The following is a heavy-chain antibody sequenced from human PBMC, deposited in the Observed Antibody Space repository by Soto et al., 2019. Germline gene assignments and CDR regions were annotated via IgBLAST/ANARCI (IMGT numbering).Heavy chain of an antibody. D-gene: IGHD1-26*01. V-gene: IGHV3-15*01. CDR1: GFTFSSAW. CDR2: VKSKNDGGTT. CDR3: TTDSYSTTNTVRFDY. Sequence: GSLILSCAASGFTFSSAWMSWVLQAPGRGLEWVGRVKSKNDGGTTDFAAPVKGRFAISRDDSKNMVYLEMNSLQTEDTAMYYCTTDSYSTTNTVRFDYWGHETLGTVSS. J-gene: IGHJ4*01.